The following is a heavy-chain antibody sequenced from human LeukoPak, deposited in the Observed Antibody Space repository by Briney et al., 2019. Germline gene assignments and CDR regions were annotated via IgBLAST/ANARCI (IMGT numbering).Heavy chain of an antibody. CDR2: ISSSSSYI. J-gene: IGHJ6*03. CDR1: GFTFSSYT. Sequence: GGSLRLSCAASGFTFSSYTMNWVRQAPGKGLEWVSSISSSSSYIYYADSVEGRFTISRDNAKNSLYLRMNSLRAEDTAVYYCASTTRGGTYYYYMDVWGKGTTVTTSS. D-gene: IGHD1-1*01. CDR3: ASTTRGGTYYYYMDV. V-gene: IGHV3-21*04.